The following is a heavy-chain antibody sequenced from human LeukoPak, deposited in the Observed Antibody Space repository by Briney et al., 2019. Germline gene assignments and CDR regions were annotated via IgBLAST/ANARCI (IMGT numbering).Heavy chain of an antibody. J-gene: IGHJ5*02. Sequence: GGSLRLSCKASGFSFGDYGMHWVRQAPGKGLEWMTFIRYDGINKYYTDSVKGRFIISRDNSKNTLHLQMNSLRFEDTAMYYCAKLGGFDLSWGQGTLVTVSS. CDR3: AKLGGFDLS. V-gene: IGHV3-30*02. CDR1: GFSFGDYG. CDR2: IRYDGINK. D-gene: IGHD5-12*01.